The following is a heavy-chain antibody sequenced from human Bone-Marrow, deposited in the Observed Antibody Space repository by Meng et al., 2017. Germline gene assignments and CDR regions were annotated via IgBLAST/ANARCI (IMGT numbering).Heavy chain of an antibody. CDR1: GASVTSGYW. J-gene: IGHJ4*02. D-gene: IGHD6-19*01. CDR2: FNHSGTT. Sequence: TPSAPSPLPLGVSGASVTSGYWSTWVRLPPGKGLEWIGEFNHSGTTTYNPSLRSRVTISVDTSKTQFSLRLTSVTAADTAVYYCAASPGWWRIDSWGQGTLVTVSS. CDR3: AASPGWWRIDS. V-gene: IGHV4-4*02.